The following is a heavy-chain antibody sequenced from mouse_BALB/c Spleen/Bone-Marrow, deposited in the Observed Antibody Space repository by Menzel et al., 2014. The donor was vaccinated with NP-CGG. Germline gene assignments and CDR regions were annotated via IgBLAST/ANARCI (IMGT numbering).Heavy chain of an antibody. V-gene: IGHV1S135*01. CDR3: AREGVGYYAMDY. Sequence: VQLQQSGPELVKPGASVKVSCKASDYAFTTYNMYWVKQSHGKSLEWIGYIDPYNGGPSYNQKFKGKATLTVDKSSSTAYMHLNSLTSEDSAVYYCAREGVGYYAMDYWGQETSVTVSS. CDR1: DYAFTTYN. J-gene: IGHJ4*01. D-gene: IGHD1-1*01. CDR2: IDPYNGGP.